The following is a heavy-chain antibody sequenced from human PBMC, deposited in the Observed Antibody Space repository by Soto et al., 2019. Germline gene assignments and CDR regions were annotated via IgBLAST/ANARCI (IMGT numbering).Heavy chain of an antibody. D-gene: IGHD2-2*01. Sequence: PGGSLRLSCAASGFTFSSYAMSWVRQAPGKGLEWVSAISGSGVSTYYADSVKGRFTISRDNSKNTLYMQMNSLRAEDTAVYYCAKDLGRTRFYYYYGMDVWGQGTTVTVSS. J-gene: IGHJ6*02. CDR1: GFTFSSYA. CDR3: AKDLGRTRFYYYYGMDV. V-gene: IGHV3-23*01. CDR2: ISGSGVST.